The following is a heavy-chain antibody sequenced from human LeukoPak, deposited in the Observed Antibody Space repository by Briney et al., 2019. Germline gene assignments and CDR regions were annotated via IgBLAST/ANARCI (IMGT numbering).Heavy chain of an antibody. V-gene: IGHV4-39*01. CDR2: IYYRGTT. D-gene: IGHD4/OR15-4a*01. Sequence: SETVSLTCTVSGGSISSDSYYWGWIRQPPGKGLEWIGSIYYRGTTYYNPSLKSRVTISVDTSKNQFSLKLSSVTAADTAVYYCARHDRGTMVTFDYWGQGTLVAVSS. J-gene: IGHJ4*02. CDR1: GGSISSDSYY. CDR3: ARHDRGTMVTFDY.